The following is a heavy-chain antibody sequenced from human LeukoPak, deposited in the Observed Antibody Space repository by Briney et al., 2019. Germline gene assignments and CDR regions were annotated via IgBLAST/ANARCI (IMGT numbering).Heavy chain of an antibody. D-gene: IGHD3-10*01. CDR3: ARAFKGITMVRGVMGPTDY. J-gene: IGHJ4*02. Sequence: PGGSLRLSCAASGFTFSSYAMHWVRQAPGKGLEWGAVISYDGSNKYYADSVKGRFTISRDNSKNTLYLQMNSLRAEDTAVYYCARAFKGITMVRGVMGPTDYWGQGTLVTVSS. CDR1: GFTFSSYA. V-gene: IGHV3-30-3*01. CDR2: ISYDGSNK.